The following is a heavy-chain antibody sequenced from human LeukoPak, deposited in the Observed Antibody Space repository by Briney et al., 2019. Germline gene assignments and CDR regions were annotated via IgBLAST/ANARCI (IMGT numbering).Heavy chain of an antibody. Sequence: GGSLRLSCAASGFTFTKYWMTWVRQAPGKGLEWVGNIKQDGSDKNYMDSVKGRFTISRDNSKNTLYLQMNSLRAEDTAVYYCARDSSSGWYHGYWGQGTLVTVSS. D-gene: IGHD6-19*01. V-gene: IGHV3-7*01. J-gene: IGHJ4*02. CDR2: IKQDGSDK. CDR1: GFTFTKYW. CDR3: ARDSSSGWYHGY.